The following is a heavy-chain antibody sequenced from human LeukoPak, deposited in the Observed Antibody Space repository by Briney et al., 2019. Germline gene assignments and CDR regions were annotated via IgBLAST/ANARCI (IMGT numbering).Heavy chain of an antibody. CDR1: GFTFSSYW. CDR2: ISASGNSP. J-gene: IGHJ4*02. Sequence: GGSLRLSCAASGFTFSSYWMNWVRQAPGKGLEWVSTISASGNSPYYADSVKGRFTISRDNSKNTLYLQMNSLRAEDTAVYYCARGLDYGDFWGQGTLVTVS. CDR3: ARGLDYGDF. V-gene: IGHV3-23*01. D-gene: IGHD4/OR15-4a*01.